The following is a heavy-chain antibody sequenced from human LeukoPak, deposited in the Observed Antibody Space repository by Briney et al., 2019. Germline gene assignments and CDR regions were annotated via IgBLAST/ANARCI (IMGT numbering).Heavy chain of an antibody. CDR3: ARANSLYCSSSTCLFDY. CDR1: GYTFTDYY. J-gene: IGHJ4*02. D-gene: IGHD2-2*01. CDR2: INPNDGDT. Sequence: ASVKVSCKASGYTFTDYYMHWVRQAPGQGFEWMGWINPNDGDTNYAQKFQGRVTMTRDTSISTAHMEVSRLRSDDTAVYYCARANSLYCSSSTCLFDYWGRGTLVTVSS. V-gene: IGHV1-2*02.